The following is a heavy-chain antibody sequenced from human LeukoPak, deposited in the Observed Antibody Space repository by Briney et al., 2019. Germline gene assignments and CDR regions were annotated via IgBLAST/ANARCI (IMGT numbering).Heavy chain of an antibody. D-gene: IGHD2-2*01. Sequence: SVKVSCKASGGTFSSYAISWVRQAPGQGLEWMGGIIPIFGTANYAQKFQRRVTITTDESTSTAYMELSSLRSEDTAVYYCARDEGAMEYAPAYVYWGQGTLVTVSS. J-gene: IGHJ4*02. CDR3: ARDEGAMEYAPAYVY. CDR2: IIPIFGTA. V-gene: IGHV1-69*05. CDR1: GGTFSSYA.